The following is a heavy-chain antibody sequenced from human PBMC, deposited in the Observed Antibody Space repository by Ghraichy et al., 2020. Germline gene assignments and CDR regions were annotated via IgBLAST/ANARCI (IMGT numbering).Heavy chain of an antibody. CDR1: GFTFSYHW. J-gene: IGHJ4*02. CDR2: INQDGIQK. D-gene: IGHD3-22*01. Sequence: GGSLRLSCAASGFTFSYHWMSWVRQAPGKGLEWVANINQDGIQKYYVDSVKGRFTMSRDNAKNSLSLQMNSLRADDTAVYYCATAPTRDSRSYYWGQGTLVTVSS. V-gene: IGHV3-7*01. CDR3: ATAPTRDSRSYY.